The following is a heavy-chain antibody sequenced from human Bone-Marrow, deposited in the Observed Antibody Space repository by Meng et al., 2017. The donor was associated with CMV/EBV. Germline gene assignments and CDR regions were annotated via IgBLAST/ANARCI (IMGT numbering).Heavy chain of an antibody. D-gene: IGHD3-3*01. V-gene: IGHV1-2*02. Sequence: ASVQVSCKASGYTFTGYYMHWVRQAPGQGLEWMGWINPNSGGTNYAQKFQGRVTMTRDTSISTAYMELSRLRSDDTAVYYCARGFGYDFWSGYYPQGDYWGQGTLVPVSS. CDR2: INPNSGGT. J-gene: IGHJ4*02. CDR3: ARGFGYDFWSGYYPQGDY. CDR1: GYTFTGYY.